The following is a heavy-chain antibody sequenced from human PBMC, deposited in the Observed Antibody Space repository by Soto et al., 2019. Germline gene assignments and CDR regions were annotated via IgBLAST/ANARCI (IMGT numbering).Heavy chain of an antibody. V-gene: IGHV3-53*04. J-gene: IGHJ6*02. Sequence: EVQLVESGGGLVQPGGSLRLSCAASGIPVSSNYMTWVRQAPGKGLEWVSVLHSGGDTYYANSVKGRFTISRHDSTITLCLQMNSLTAEDTAVYYCARNGPSYYASRMDVGGQGNTVTVSS. CDR1: GIPVSSNY. CDR2: LHSGGDT. CDR3: ARNGPSYYASRMDV. D-gene: IGHD3-10*01.